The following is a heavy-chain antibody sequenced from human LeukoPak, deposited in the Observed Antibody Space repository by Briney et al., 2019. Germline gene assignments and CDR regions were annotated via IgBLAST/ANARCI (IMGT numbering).Heavy chain of an antibody. D-gene: IGHD5-12*01. V-gene: IGHV3-48*04. CDR1: GFTFSSYS. CDR2: ISSSSSTI. J-gene: IGHJ4*02. CDR3: ARERSWYSGYD. Sequence: GGSLRLSCAASGFTFSSYSMNWVRQAPGKGLEWVSYISSSSSTIYYADSVKGRFTISKDNAKNSLYLQMNSLRAEDTAVYYCARERSWYSGYDWGQGTLVTVSS.